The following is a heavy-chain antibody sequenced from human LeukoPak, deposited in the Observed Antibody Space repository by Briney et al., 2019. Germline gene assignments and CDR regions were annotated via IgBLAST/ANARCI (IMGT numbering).Heavy chain of an antibody. D-gene: IGHD4-23*01. V-gene: IGHV3-48*03. CDR2: ISSSGSTI. Sequence: GGSLRLSCAASGFTFSSYEMNWVRQAPGKGLEWVSYISSSGSTIYYADSVKGRFTISRDNAKNSLYLQMNSLRAEDTAVYYCANKPTVVKNYWGQGTLVTVSS. J-gene: IGHJ4*02. CDR3: ANKPTVVKNY. CDR1: GFTFSSYE.